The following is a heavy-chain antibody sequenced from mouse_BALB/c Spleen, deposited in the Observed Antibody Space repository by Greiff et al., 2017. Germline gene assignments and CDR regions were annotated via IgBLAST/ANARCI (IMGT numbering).Heavy chain of an antibody. D-gene: IGHD2-1*01. CDR2: ISSGGSYT. Sequence: EVMLVESGGDLVKPGGSLKLSCAASGFTFSSYGMSWVRQTPDKRLEWVATISSGGSYTYYPDSVKGRFTISRDNAKNTLYLQMSSLKSEDTAMYYCARRDVNYPYYAMDYWGQGTSVTVSS. V-gene: IGHV5-6*02. J-gene: IGHJ4*01. CDR1: GFTFSSYG. CDR3: ARRDVNYPYYAMDY.